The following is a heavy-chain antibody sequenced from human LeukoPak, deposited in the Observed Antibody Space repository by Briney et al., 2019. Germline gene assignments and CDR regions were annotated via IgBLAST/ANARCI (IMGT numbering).Heavy chain of an antibody. CDR1: GFTFSRCW. D-gene: IGHD3-3*01. CDR2: INSDGSAT. J-gene: IGHJ3*02. CDR3: ASVVGGYYPPVEGFDI. V-gene: IGHV3-74*01. Sequence: PGGSLRLSCAASGFTFSRCWMHWVRQAPGKGLVWVSRINSDGSATNYADSAKGRFSISRDNAKKTLYLQMNSLRAEDTAVYYCASVVGGYYPPVEGFDIWGQGTMVTVSA.